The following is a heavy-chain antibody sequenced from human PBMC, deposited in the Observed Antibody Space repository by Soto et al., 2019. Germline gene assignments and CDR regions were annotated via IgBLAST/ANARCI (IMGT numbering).Heavy chain of an antibody. D-gene: IGHD1-26*01. V-gene: IGHV3-30-3*01. CDR2: ISSDGNHK. CDR1: GFNVSAYT. J-gene: IGHJ4*02. Sequence: QVKLVESGGGVVQPGRSLRISCAASGFNVSAYTMHWVRQAPGKGLEWVAVISSDGNHKYYTDSVKGRFTISRDTSTNTLYLQMNILRAEDTAVYYCARWEQPLFDYWGQGTLVTVSS. CDR3: ARWEQPLFDY.